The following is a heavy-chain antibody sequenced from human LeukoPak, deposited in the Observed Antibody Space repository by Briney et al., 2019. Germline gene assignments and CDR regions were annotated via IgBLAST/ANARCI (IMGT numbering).Heavy chain of an antibody. CDR3: ASTIGADPYYFDY. Sequence: GASVKVSCKASGGTFSSYAISWVRQAPGQGLEWMGRIIPILGIANYAQKFQGRVTITADKSTSTAYMELSSLRSEDTAVYYCASTIGADPYYFDYWGQGTLVTVSS. CDR1: GGTFSSYA. J-gene: IGHJ4*02. V-gene: IGHV1-69*04. D-gene: IGHD3-3*01. CDR2: IIPILGIA.